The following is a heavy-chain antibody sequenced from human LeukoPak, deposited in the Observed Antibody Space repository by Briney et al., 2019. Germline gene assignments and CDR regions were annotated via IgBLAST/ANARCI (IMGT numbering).Heavy chain of an antibody. CDR3: ARGQGATVPQVGKNWFDP. D-gene: IGHD1-26*01. J-gene: IGHJ5*02. V-gene: IGHV4-59*12. Sequence: SETLSLTCTVSGGSISSYYWSWIRQPPGKGLEWIGYIYYSGSTTYNPSLQSRVTMSVDTSTNQISLKMTSVTAADTAIYYCARGQGATVPQVGKNWFDPWGQGTRVTVSS. CDR2: IYYSGST. CDR1: GGSISSYY.